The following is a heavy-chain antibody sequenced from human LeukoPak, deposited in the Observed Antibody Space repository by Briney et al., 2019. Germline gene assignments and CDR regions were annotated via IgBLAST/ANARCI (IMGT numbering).Heavy chain of an antibody. Sequence: SQTLSLTCTVSGDSISNYYWSWIRQPAGKGLEWIGRIYTSGSTNYNPSLKSRVTMSVDTSKNQFSLKLSSVTAADTAVYYCAGVSLVRGAPDYYFDYWGQGTLVTVSS. CDR1: GDSISNYY. D-gene: IGHD3-10*01. V-gene: IGHV4-4*07. J-gene: IGHJ4*02. CDR2: IYTSGST. CDR3: AGVSLVRGAPDYYFDY.